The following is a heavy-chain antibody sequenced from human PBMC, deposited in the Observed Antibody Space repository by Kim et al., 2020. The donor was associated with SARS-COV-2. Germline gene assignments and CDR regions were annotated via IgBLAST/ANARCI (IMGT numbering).Heavy chain of an antibody. CDR3: ARVTPGYSYGLGY. V-gene: IGHV4-59*01. Sequence: IPSRQRRVTLSVDTAKNQFSLKLSSVTAADTAVYYCARVTPGYSYGLGYWGQGTLVTVSS. J-gene: IGHJ4*02. D-gene: IGHD5-18*01.